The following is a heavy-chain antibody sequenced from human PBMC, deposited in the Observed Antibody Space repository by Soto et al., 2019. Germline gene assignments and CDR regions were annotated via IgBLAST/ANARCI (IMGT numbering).Heavy chain of an antibody. Sequence: QVQLQESGPGLVKPSQTLSLTCTVSGGSISSGGYYWNWIRQHPGKGLEWIGYIYYSGSTSYNPSLKSRVTISADTSKSQFSLKLSPVTAADTAVYYCARGRYYDRSGYFGGFDYWGQGILVTVSS. V-gene: IGHV4-31*03. CDR2: IYYSGST. CDR3: ARGRYYDRSGYFGGFDY. CDR1: GGSISSGGYY. J-gene: IGHJ4*02. D-gene: IGHD3-22*01.